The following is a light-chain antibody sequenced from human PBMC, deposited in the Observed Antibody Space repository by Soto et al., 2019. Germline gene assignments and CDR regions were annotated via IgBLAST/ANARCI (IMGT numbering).Light chain of an antibody. Sequence: VTLSCSGSSSNIGSAYIYWYQHLPGTAPTLLIYRNNQRPSGVPDRFSASKSGTSASLAISGLRSEDDADYYCAAWDDSLVVFGGGTKLTV. V-gene: IGLV1-47*01. CDR3: AAWDDSLVV. J-gene: IGLJ2*01. CDR1: SSNIGSAY. CDR2: RNN.